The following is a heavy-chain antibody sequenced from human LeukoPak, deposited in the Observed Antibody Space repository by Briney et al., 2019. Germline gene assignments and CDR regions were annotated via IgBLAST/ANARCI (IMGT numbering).Heavy chain of an antibody. D-gene: IGHD3-9*01. CDR3: ARLGRDILTGYYFGY. J-gene: IGHJ4*02. CDR2: IYYSGST. CDR1: GGSISSSSYY. Sequence: PSETLSLTCTVSGGSISSSSYYWGWIRQPPGKGLEWIGSIYYSGSTYYNPSLKSRVTISVDTSKNQFSLKLSSVTAADTAVYYCARLGRDILTGYYFGYWGQGTLVTVSS. V-gene: IGHV4-39*01.